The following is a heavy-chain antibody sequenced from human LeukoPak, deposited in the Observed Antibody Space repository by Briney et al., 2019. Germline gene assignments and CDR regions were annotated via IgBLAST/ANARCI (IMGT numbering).Heavy chain of an antibody. CDR1: GGSFSGYY. J-gene: IGHJ4*02. CDR3: ARLPAAILGGEDYFGY. CDR2: INHSGST. Sequence: MPSETLSLTCAVYGGSFSGYYWSWIRQPPGKGLEWIGEINHSGSTNYNPSLKSRVTISVDTSKNQFSLKLSSVTAADTAVYYCARLPAAILGGEDYFGYWGQGTLVTVSS. V-gene: IGHV4-34*01. D-gene: IGHD2-2*02.